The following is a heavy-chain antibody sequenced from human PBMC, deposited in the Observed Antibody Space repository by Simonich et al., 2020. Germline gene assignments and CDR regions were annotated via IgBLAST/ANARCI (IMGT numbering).Heavy chain of an antibody. Sequence: EVQLVESGGGLVQPGGSLRLSCAASGFTFSSYEMNWVRQAPGKGLEWVSYISSSVSTIYYADSVKGRVTSTRNNAKNSLLLQMNSLRAEDTAVYYCARDFRLQLVEIGTYYYYGMDVWGQGTTVTVSS. CDR1: GFTFSSYE. CDR3: ARDFRLQLVEIGTYYYYGMDV. CDR2: ISSSVSTI. V-gene: IGHV3-48*03. J-gene: IGHJ6*02. D-gene: IGHD6-6*01.